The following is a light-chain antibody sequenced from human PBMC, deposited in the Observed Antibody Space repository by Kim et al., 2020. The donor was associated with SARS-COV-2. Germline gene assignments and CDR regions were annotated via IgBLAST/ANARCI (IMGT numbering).Light chain of an antibody. Sequence: SYELTQPPPVSVAPGKTARITCGGNNIGSKSVHWYQQKPGQAPVLVIYYDSDRPSGIPERFSGSNSGNTATLTISRVEAGDEADYYCQAWDSSSDHLFFG. J-gene: IGLJ1*01. CDR3: QAWDSSSDHLF. CDR1: NIGSKS. V-gene: IGLV3-21*04. CDR2: YDS.